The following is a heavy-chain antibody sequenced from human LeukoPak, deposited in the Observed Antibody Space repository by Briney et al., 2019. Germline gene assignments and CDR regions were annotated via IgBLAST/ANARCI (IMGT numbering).Heavy chain of an antibody. CDR3: AKDSSGWYSRF. CDR2: ISYDGSNK. V-gene: IGHV3-30-3*01. CDR1: GFTFSSYA. J-gene: IGHJ4*02. D-gene: IGHD6-19*01. Sequence: GRSLRLSCAASGFTFSSYAMHWVRQAPGKGLEWVAVISYDGSNKYYADSVKGRFTISRDNSKNTLYLQMNSLRAEDTAVYYCAKDSSGWYSRFWGQGTLVTVSS.